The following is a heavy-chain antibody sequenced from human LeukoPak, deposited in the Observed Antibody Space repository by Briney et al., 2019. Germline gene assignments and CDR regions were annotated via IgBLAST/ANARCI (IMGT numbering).Heavy chain of an antibody. CDR2: INWNSDSI. D-gene: IGHD5-12*01. CDR1: GFTFDDYA. CDR3: AINGGGDSGYGNFDY. J-gene: IGHJ4*02. V-gene: IGHV3-9*01. Sequence: SGGSLRLSCAVSGFTFDDYAMHWVRQVPGKGLEWVSGINWNSDSIGYADSVKGRFTTSRDNAKNSLYLQMNSLRAGDTAFYYCAINGGGDSGYGNFDYWGQGTLVTVSS.